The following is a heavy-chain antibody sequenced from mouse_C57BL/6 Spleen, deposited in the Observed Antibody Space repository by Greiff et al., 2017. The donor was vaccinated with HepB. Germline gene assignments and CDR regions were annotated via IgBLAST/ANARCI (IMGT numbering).Heavy chain of an antibody. Sequence: EVQRVESVAELVRPGASVKLSCTASGFNIKNTYMHWVKQRPEQGLEWIGRIDPANGNTKYAPKFQGKATITADTSSSTAYMQLSSLTSEDSAVYYCARTGGNFYFDYWGQGTTLTVSS. J-gene: IGHJ2*01. D-gene: IGHD2-1*01. CDR1: GFNIKNTY. V-gene: IGHV14-3*01. CDR3: ARTGGNFYFDY. CDR2: IDPANGNT.